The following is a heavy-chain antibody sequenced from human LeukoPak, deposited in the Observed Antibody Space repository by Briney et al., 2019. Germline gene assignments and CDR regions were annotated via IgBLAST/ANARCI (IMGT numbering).Heavy chain of an antibody. D-gene: IGHD3-22*01. CDR2: ISSSSSTI. CDR1: GFTFSTYS. CDR3: ARDSSGFPHDY. J-gene: IGHJ4*02. Sequence: GGSLRLSCAASGFTFSTYSINWVRQSPGKGLEWLSYISSSSSTIYYADSVKGRFTISRDNAKDSLYLQMNSLRAEDTAVYYCARDSSGFPHDYWGQGTLVTVSS. V-gene: IGHV3-48*01.